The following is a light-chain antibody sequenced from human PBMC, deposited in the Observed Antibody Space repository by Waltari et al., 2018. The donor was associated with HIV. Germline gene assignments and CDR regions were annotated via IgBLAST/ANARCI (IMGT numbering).Light chain of an antibody. CDR2: AAS. CDR1: QGIDNY. CDR3: QKYNSAPPT. V-gene: IGKV1-27*01. Sequence: DVRMTQSPSSMSASVGDRVSITCRASQGIDNYLAWYQQRPGKVPELLIYAASTLQSGVPSRFSGRRSGTDVTLTISGLQPEDFATYYCQKYNSAPPTFGGGTKVEIK. J-gene: IGKJ4*01.